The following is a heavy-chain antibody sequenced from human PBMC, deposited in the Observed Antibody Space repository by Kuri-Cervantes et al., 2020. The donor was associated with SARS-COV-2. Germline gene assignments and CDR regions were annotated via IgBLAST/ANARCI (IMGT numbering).Heavy chain of an antibody. J-gene: IGHJ5*02. V-gene: IGHV1-69*13. D-gene: IGHD6-13*01. CDR3: ARGRVEQHAGENWFDP. CDR2: IIPIFGTA. Sequence: SVKVSCKASGGIFSSYAISWVRQAPGQGLEGMGRIIPIFGTANYAQKFQGRVTITADESTSKAYMELSSLRSEDTAVYYCARGRVEQHAGENWFDPWGQGTLVTVSS. CDR1: GGIFSSYA.